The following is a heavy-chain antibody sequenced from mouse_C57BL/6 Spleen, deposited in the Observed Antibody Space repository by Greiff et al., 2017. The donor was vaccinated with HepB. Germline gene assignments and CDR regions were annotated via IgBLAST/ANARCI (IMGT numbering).Heavy chain of an antibody. CDR3: ARHYYGSSHWYFDV. J-gene: IGHJ1*03. CDR2: IYPGDGDT. Sequence: VNVVESGAELVKPGASVKISCKASGYAFSSYWMNWVKQRPGKGLEWIGQIYPGDGDTNYNGKFKGKATLTADKSSSTAYMQLSSLTSEDSAVYFCARHYYGSSHWYFDVWGTGTTVTVSS. D-gene: IGHD1-1*01. V-gene: IGHV1-80*01. CDR1: GYAFSSYW.